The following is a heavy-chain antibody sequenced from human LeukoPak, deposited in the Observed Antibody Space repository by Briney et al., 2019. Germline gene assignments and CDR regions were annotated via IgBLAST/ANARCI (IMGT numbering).Heavy chain of an antibody. Sequence: SETLPLTCTVSGGSISSSSYYWGWIRQPAGKGLEWIGRIYTSGSTNYNPSLKSRVTMSVDTSKNQFSLKLSSVTAADTAVYYCARGVVTETYYYYMDVWGKGTTVTVSS. CDR1: GGSISSSSYY. V-gene: IGHV4-61*02. J-gene: IGHJ6*03. CDR2: IYTSGST. D-gene: IGHD4-23*01. CDR3: ARGVVTETYYYYMDV.